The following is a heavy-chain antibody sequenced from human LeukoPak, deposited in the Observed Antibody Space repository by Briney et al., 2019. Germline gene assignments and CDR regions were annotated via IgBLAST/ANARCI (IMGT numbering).Heavy chain of an antibody. Sequence: GRSLRLSCSASGFTFNNYPMYWVRQPPGKGLGYVSVISSNAGSTYYADSVKGRFTISRDNSKNTLYLQMSSLRAEDTAVYYCVKGGSSSSWYTWLDPWGQGALVTVSS. D-gene: IGHD6-13*01. CDR1: GFTFNNYP. CDR3: VKGGSSSSWYTWLDP. J-gene: IGHJ5*02. V-gene: IGHV3-64D*06. CDR2: ISSNAGST.